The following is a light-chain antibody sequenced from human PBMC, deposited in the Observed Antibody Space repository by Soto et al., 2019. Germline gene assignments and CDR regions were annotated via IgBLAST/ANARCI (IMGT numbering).Light chain of an antibody. Sequence: EIVMTQSPATLSVSPGDRATLSCRASQSVGSNLAWYQQKAGQAPRLLIYDVSTRATGVPVRFGGSGSGTEFTLTISSLQSEDFAVYYCRQYNNWPPWITFGRGTRLEIK. V-gene: IGKV3-15*01. CDR3: RQYNNWPPWIT. CDR2: DVS. J-gene: IGKJ5*01. CDR1: QSVGSN.